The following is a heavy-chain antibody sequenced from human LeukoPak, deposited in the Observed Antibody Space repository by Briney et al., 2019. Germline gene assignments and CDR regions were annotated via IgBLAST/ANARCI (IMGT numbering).Heavy chain of an antibody. CDR2: INPNSGGT. D-gene: IGHD6-13*01. CDR1: GYTFTSYY. J-gene: IGHJ5*02. Sequence: ASVKVSCKASGYTFTSYYMHWVRQAPGQGLEWMGWINPNSGGTNYAQKFQGRVTMTRDTSISTAYMELSRLRSDDTAVYYCARDEGGQQLNWFDPWGQGTLVTVSS. V-gene: IGHV1-2*02. CDR3: ARDEGGQQLNWFDP.